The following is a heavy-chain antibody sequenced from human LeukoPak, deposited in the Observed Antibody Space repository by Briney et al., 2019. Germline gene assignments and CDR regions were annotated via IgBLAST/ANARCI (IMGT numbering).Heavy chain of an antibody. J-gene: IGHJ6*02. D-gene: IGHD1-26*01. V-gene: IGHV3-74*01. CDR1: GFTFSSYW. CDR3: ARVRSGSSAGNYGMDV. CDR2: INSDGSST. Sequence: GGSLRLSCAASGFTFSSYWMHWVRQAPGKGLVWVSRINSDGSSTSYADSVKGRFTISRDNAKNTLYLQMNSLRAEDTAVYYCARVRSGSSAGNYGMDVWGQGTSVTVSS.